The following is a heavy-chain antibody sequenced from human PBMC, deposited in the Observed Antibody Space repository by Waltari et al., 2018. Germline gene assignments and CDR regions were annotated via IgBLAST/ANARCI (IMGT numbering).Heavy chain of an antibody. D-gene: IGHD6-13*01. CDR2: IYYSGST. CDR1: GGSISSYY. J-gene: IGHJ5*02. CDR3: ARDYSSSWGEGHYWFDP. V-gene: IGHV4-59*01. Sequence: QVQLQESGPGLVKPSETLSLTCTVSGGSISSYYWSWIRQPPGKGLEWIGYIYYSGSTNYNPSLKSRVTISVDTSKNQFSLKLSSVTAADTAVYYCARDYSSSWGEGHYWFDPWGQGTLVTVSS.